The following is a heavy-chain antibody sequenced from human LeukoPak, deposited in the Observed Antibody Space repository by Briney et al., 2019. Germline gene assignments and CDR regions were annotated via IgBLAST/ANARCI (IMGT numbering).Heavy chain of an antibody. Sequence: SETLSLTCTVSGGSISSGSYYWSWIRQPAGRGLEWIGRIYTSGSTNYNPSLKSRVTISVDTSKNQFSLKLSSVTAADTAVYYCAREVDYYDSSGKRFDPWGQGTLVTVSS. V-gene: IGHV4-61*02. CDR3: AREVDYYDSSGKRFDP. D-gene: IGHD3-22*01. CDR1: GGSISSGSYY. CDR2: IYTSGST. J-gene: IGHJ5*02.